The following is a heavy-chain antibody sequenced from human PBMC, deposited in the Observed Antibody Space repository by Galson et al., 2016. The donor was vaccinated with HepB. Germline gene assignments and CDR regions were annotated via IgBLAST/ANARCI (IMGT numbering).Heavy chain of an antibody. Sequence: SLRLSCAASGFTFSSCGMHWVRQAPGKGLQWVAVISYDGGKTYYADSVKGRFTIPRDTSKNTLDLQMNSLRAEDMAVYYCVKDRSMVREASPRTRPQSIVPEYWSPGILVTVSS. CDR1: GFTFSSCG. CDR3: VKDRSMVREASPRTRPQSIVPEY. CDR2: ISYDGGKT. D-gene: IGHD3-10*01. J-gene: IGHJ4*02. V-gene: IGHV3-30*18.